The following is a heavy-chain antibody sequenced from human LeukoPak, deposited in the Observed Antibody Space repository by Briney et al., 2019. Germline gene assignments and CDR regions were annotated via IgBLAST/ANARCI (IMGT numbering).Heavy chain of an antibody. D-gene: IGHD3-22*01. J-gene: IGHJ3*02. CDR1: GFTFSPYS. CDR2: ISSSGSTI. Sequence: PGGSLRLSCVVSGFTFSPYSMNWVRQAPGKGLEWVSYISSSGSTIYYADSVKGRFTISRDNAKNSLYLQMNSLRAEDTAVYYCARMYYYDSSGYYGAFDIWGQGTMVTVSS. V-gene: IGHV3-48*03. CDR3: ARMYYYDSSGYYGAFDI.